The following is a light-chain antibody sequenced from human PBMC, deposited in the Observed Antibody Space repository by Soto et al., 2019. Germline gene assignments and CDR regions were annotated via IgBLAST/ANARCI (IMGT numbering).Light chain of an antibody. CDR3: QQHNVWPAT. J-gene: IGKJ1*01. Sequence: EIVMTQSPATLSVSPGERATLSCRASQSVSSNLAWYQQKPGQAPRLLIYEASTRATGVPARFSGSGSGTEFTLTISSLQSEDFAVYYCQQHNVWPATFGQGTKVDI. CDR2: EAS. V-gene: IGKV3-15*01. CDR1: QSVSSN.